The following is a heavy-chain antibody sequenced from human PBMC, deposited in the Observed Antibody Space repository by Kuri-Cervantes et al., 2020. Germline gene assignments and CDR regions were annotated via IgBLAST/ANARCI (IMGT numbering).Heavy chain of an antibody. CDR3: ARTTYYNFWSGYRAEYFQH. Sequence: SVKVSCKASGYTFTYRYLHWVRQAPGQALEWMGWITPFNGNTNYAQKFQDRVTITRDRSMSTAYMELSSLRSEDTAMYYCARTTYYNFWSGYRAEYFQHWGQGTLVTVSS. CDR1: GYTFTYRY. J-gene: IGHJ1*01. V-gene: IGHV1-45*02. CDR2: ITPFNGNT. D-gene: IGHD3-3*01.